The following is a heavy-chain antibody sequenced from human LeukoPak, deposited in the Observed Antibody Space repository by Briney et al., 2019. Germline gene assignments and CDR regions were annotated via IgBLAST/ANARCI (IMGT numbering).Heavy chain of an antibody. Sequence: SETLSLTCTVSGASITGSGYYWGWIRQPPGKGLEWIGSIFYSGSTYYNPSLKSRVTISEDTSKNQFSLKLSSVTAADTAVYYCARSATVTTGYFDYWGQRTLVTVSS. D-gene: IGHD4-17*01. CDR3: ARSATVTTGYFDY. V-gene: IGHV4-39*07. J-gene: IGHJ4*02. CDR1: GASITGSGYY. CDR2: IFYSGST.